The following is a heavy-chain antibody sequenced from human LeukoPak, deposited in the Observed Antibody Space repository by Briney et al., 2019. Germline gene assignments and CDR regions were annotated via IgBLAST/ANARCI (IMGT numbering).Heavy chain of an antibody. D-gene: IGHD2-2*02. J-gene: IGHJ4*02. V-gene: IGHV3-30*02. Sequence: GGSLRLSCAASGFTISSYGMHWVRQAPGKGLEWVAFIRYDGSNKYYADSVKGRFTISRDNSKNTLYLQMNSLRAEDTAVYYCAKDCSSTSCYRNYWGQGTLVTVSS. CDR2: IRYDGSNK. CDR3: AKDCSSTSCYRNY. CDR1: GFTISSYG.